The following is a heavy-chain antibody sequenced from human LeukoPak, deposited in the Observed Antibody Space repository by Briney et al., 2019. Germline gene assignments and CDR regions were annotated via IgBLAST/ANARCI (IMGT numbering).Heavy chain of an antibody. J-gene: IGHJ4*02. CDR2: ISAYNGNT. CDR3: ARDIPDCSGGSCYSGYFDY. V-gene: IGHV1-18*01. D-gene: IGHD2-15*01. Sequence: ASVKVSCKASGYTFTSYGISWVRQAPGQGLEWMGWISAYNGNTNYAQKLQGRVTMTTDTSTSTAYMELRSLRSDDTAVYYCARDIPDCSGGSCYSGYFDYWGQGTLVTVSS. CDR1: GYTFTSYG.